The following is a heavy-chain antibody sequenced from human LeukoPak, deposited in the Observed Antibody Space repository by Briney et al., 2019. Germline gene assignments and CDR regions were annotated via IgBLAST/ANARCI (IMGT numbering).Heavy chain of an antibody. J-gene: IGHJ4*02. CDR1: GFTFSSYS. CDR3: ASASMTTVTSDFDY. CDR2: ISSSSSYI. Sequence: GGSLRLSRAASGFTFSSYSMNWVRQAPGKGLEWVSSISSSSSYIYYADSVKGRFTISRDNAKNSLYLQMNSLRAEDTAVYYCASASMTTVTSDFDYWGQGTLVTVSS. V-gene: IGHV3-21*01. D-gene: IGHD4-11*01.